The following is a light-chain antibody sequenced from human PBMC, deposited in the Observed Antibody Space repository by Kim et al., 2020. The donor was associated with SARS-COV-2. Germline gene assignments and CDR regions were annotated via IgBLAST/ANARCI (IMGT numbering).Light chain of an antibody. CDR1: SSNIGADVD. V-gene: IGLV1-40*03. J-gene: IGLJ3*02. CDR2: ANN. Sequence: VTISCTGTSSNIGADVDVHWYQHHPGTTPKPFIFANNIRTSGVPDRISASKSGASASLVITGLQAEDEADYYCQSYDSGVSGWVFGGGTQLTVL. CDR3: QSYDSGVSGWV.